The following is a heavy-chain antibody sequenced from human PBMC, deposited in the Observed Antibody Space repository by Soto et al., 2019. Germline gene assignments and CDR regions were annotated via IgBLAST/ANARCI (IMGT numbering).Heavy chain of an antibody. CDR2: IYPGDSDT. V-gene: IGHV5-51*01. Sequence: PGESLKISCKGSGYSFTSYWIGWVRQMPGKGLEWMGIIYPGDSDTRYSPSFLGQVTISADKSISTAYLQWSSLKASDTAMYYCARLRGSITMVRGVSFDYWGQGSLVTVSS. CDR3: ARLRGSITMVRGVSFDY. J-gene: IGHJ4*02. D-gene: IGHD3-10*01. CDR1: GYSFTSYW.